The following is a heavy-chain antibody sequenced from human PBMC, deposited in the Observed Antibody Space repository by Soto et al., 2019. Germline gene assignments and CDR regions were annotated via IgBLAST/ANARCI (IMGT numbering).Heavy chain of an antibody. D-gene: IGHD6-13*01. CDR3: ARHRKGRYSSSWYGPYYFDY. CDR1: GGSISSYY. Sequence: QAHLQELGPGLVKPSETLSLTCTVSGGSISSYYWSWSWIRQFPGKGLEWIGYIYYSGSTNYNPSLKSRVTISVDTSKNQFSLKLSSVTAADTAVYYCARHRKGRYSSSWYGPYYFDYWGQGTLVTVSS. CDR2: IYYSGST. J-gene: IGHJ4*02. V-gene: IGHV4-59*08.